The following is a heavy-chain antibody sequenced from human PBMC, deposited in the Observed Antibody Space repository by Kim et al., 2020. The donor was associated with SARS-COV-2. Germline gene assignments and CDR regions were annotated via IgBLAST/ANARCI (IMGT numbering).Heavy chain of an antibody. J-gene: IGHJ6*02. Sequence: YSPSFQGQVTISADKSISTAYLQWSSLKASDTAMYYCARQEDYYYYGMDVWGQGTTVTVSS. CDR3: ARQEDYYYYGMDV. V-gene: IGHV5-51*01.